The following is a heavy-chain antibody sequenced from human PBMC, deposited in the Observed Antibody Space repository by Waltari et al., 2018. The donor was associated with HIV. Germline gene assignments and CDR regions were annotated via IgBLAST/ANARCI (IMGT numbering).Heavy chain of an antibody. CDR3: AKASGIVNGANSRYWYFDL. Sequence: EVQLVESGGGLIQPGGSLRLSCAASVFTVSSHYITSVRQGPGKGLEWGSASYGGGSTYDADSVKGRFTISRDNSRNTLYLQMNSLRAEDTAVYYCAKASGIVNGANSRYWYFDLWGRGTLVTVSS. V-gene: IGHV3-53*01. D-gene: IGHD4-17*01. J-gene: IGHJ2*01. CDR2: SYGGGST. CDR1: VFTVSSHY.